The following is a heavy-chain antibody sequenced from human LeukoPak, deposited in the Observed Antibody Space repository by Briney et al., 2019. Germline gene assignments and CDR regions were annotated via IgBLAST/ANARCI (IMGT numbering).Heavy chain of an antibody. Sequence: PGGSLRLSCAASRFTCSSYPRSGVRRAPGKGLEWVSVISGSDGGTYYADSVKGRFTISRDNSKNTLYLQMNSLRAEDTAVYYCPRERGSGSYFDYWGQGTLVTVSS. CDR3: PRERGSGSYFDY. J-gene: IGHJ4*02. V-gene: IGHV3-23*01. CDR1: RFTCSSYP. D-gene: IGHD3-10*01. CDR2: ISGSDGGT.